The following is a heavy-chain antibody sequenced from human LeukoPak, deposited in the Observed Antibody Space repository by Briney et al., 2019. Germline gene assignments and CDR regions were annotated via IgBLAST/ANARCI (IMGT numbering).Heavy chain of an antibody. CDR2: ISAYNGNT. CDR1: GYTFTSYG. Sequence: ASVKVSCKASGYTFTSYGISWVRQAPGQGLEWMGWISAYNGNTNYAQKLQGRVTMTTDTSTSTAYMELRSLRSDDTAVYYCARDLKPYSSGWSGFYFQHWGQGTLVTVSS. CDR3: ARDLKPYSSGWSGFYFQH. D-gene: IGHD6-19*01. J-gene: IGHJ1*01. V-gene: IGHV1-18*01.